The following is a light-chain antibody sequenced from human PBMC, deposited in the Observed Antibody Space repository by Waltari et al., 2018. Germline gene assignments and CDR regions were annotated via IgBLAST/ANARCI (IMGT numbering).Light chain of an antibody. Sequence: EIVMTQSPATLSVFPGERATLSCRASQSIRSNLAWYQHKPGQAPRLLIYGASTRATGIPARFSGSGSGTEFTLNISSLQSEDVAVYFCQQYDNWLGTFGQGTKVEIK. CDR3: QQYDNWLGT. J-gene: IGKJ1*01. V-gene: IGKV3-15*01. CDR2: GAS. CDR1: QSIRSN.